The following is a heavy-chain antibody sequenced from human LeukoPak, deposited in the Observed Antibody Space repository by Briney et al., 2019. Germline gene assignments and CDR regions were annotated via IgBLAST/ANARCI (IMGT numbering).Heavy chain of an antibody. V-gene: IGHV3-23*01. CDR3: AKGSLGSWYYFDY. Sequence: GVLRLSCAASGFTFGTSAMSWVRQAPGKGPEWVSTFGRSGSDTYYSDSVKGRFTIFRDNSKNTLYLQMNGLRDEDTAVYYCAKGSLGSWYYFDYWGQGTLVTVSS. D-gene: IGHD6-13*01. J-gene: IGHJ4*02. CDR1: GFTFGTSA. CDR2: FGRSGSDT.